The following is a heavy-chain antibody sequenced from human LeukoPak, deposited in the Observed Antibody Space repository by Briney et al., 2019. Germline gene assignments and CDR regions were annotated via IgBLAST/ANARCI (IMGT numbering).Heavy chain of an antibody. CDR1: GYTFTSYG. CDR3: ARGKGAYYYDSSGYYETDDLDY. J-gene: IGHJ4*02. V-gene: IGHV1-18*01. CDR2: ISAYNGNT. Sequence: ASVKVSCKASGYTFTSYGISWVRQAPGQGLEWMGWISAYNGNTNYAQKLQGRVTMTTDTSTSTAYMELRSLRSEDTAVYYCARGKGAYYYDSSGYYETDDLDYWGQGTLVTVSS. D-gene: IGHD3-22*01.